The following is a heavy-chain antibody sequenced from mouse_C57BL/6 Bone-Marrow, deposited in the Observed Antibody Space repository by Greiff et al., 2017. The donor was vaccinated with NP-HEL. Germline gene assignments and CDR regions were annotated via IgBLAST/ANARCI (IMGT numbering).Heavy chain of an antibody. CDR1: GYTFTSYW. Sequence: QVQLKESGAELAKPGASVKLSCKASGYTFTSYWMHWVKQRPGQGLEWIGYINPSSGYTKYNQKFKDKATLTADKSSSTAYMQLSSLTYEDSAVYYCARSGETAQATDVNYAMDYWGQGTSVTVSS. CDR3: ARSGETAQATDVNYAMDY. J-gene: IGHJ4*01. V-gene: IGHV1-7*01. CDR2: INPSSGYT. D-gene: IGHD3-2*02.